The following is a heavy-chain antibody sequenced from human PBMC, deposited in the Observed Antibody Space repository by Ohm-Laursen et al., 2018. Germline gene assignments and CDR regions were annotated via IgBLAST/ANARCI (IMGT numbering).Heavy chain of an antibody. CDR2: IHTSGST. D-gene: IGHD3-16*01. CDR1: GGSISSYY. Sequence: GTLSLTCCVSGGSISSYYRNWIRQPAGKGLEWIGRIHTSGSTNYNPSLKSRLTMSVDTSKNQFSLKLSSVTAADTAVYYCASGGYWGQGTLVTVSS. V-gene: IGHV4-4*07. CDR3: ASGGY. J-gene: IGHJ4*02.